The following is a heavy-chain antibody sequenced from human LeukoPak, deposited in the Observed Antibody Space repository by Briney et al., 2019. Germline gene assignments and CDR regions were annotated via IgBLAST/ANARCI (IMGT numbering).Heavy chain of an antibody. Sequence: APVKVSCEASGYTFSSYGISWVRQAPGQGLEWMGWISAYNGNTNYAQKLQGRVTMTTDTSTSTAYMELRSLRSDDTAVYYCARDSFFRDFWSGQTPWGQGTLVTVSS. D-gene: IGHD3-3*01. CDR1: GYTFSSYG. CDR3: ARDSFFRDFWSGQTP. J-gene: IGHJ4*02. V-gene: IGHV1-18*01. CDR2: ISAYNGNT.